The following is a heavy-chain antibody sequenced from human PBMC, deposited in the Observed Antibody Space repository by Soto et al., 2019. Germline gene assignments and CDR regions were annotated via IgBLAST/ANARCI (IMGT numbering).Heavy chain of an antibody. CDR1: GFTFSSYW. V-gene: IGHV3-7*01. CDR3: ARVYPGSGWPYHYYGMDV. J-gene: IGHJ6*02. CDR2: IKQDGSEK. D-gene: IGHD6-19*01. Sequence: GGSLRLSCVASGFTFSSYWMSWVRQAPGKGLEWVANIKQDGSEKYYVDSVKDRFTISRDNAKNSLYLQMNSLRAEDSAAYYCARVYPGSGWPYHYYGMDVWGQGTTVTVSS.